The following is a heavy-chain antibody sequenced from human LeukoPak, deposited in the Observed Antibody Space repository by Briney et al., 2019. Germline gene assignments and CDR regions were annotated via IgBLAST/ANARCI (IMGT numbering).Heavy chain of an antibody. CDR2: ISSSSSTI. Sequence: TRGSLRLSCAASGFTFSSYSKNWVRQAPGKGQDWVSYISSSSSTIYYADSVKGRFTISRDNAKNSLYLQMNSLRDEDTAVYYCARENPLYFDYWGQGTLVTVSS. CDR1: GFTFSSYS. V-gene: IGHV3-48*02. J-gene: IGHJ4*02. CDR3: ARENPLYFDY.